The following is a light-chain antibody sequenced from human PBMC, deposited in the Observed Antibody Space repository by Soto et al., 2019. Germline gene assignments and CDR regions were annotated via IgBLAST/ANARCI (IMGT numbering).Light chain of an antibody. CDR2: SAS. CDR1: QAISYY. V-gene: IGKV1-27*01. CDR3: QKFNAIPT. Sequence: DIQMTQSLSSLSASVGDRVTITCRASQAISYYLASYQQKPGKVPTLLIYSASTLQSGVPSRFSVSGSGTDFTLTISSLQPEDAATYYCQKFNAIPTFGGGTMVEI. J-gene: IGKJ4*01.